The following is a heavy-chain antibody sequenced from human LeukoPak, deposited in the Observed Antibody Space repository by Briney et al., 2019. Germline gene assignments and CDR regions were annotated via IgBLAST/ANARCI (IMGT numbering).Heavy chain of an antibody. V-gene: IGHV3-48*04. Sequence: GGSLRLSCAASGFTFSSYSMNWVRQAPGKGLEWVSYISSSSSTIYYADSVKGRFTISRDNAKNSLYLQMNSLSAEDTAVYYCAKDQVRRGYCSSTSCREGGIDYWGQGTLVTVSS. J-gene: IGHJ4*02. D-gene: IGHD2-2*01. CDR1: GFTFSSYS. CDR2: ISSSSSTI. CDR3: AKDQVRRGYCSSTSCREGGIDY.